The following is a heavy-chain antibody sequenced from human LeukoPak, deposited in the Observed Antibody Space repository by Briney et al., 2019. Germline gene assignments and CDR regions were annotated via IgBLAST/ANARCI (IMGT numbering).Heavy chain of an antibody. CDR3: ARGLRALRYCSSTSCYTRWFDP. D-gene: IGHD2-2*02. CDR1: GGSFSGYY. V-gene: IGHV4-34*01. CDR2: INHSGST. Sequence: KPSETLSLTCAVYGGSFSGYYWSWIRQPPGKGLEWIGEINHSGSTNYNPSLKSRVTISVDTSKNQFSLKLSTVTAADTAVYYRARGLRALRYCSSTSCYTRWFDPWGQGTLVTVSS. J-gene: IGHJ5*02.